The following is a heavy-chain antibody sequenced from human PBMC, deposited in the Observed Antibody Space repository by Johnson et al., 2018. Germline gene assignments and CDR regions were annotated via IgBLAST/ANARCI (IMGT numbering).Heavy chain of an antibody. CDR2: ISASSRFI. D-gene: IGHD3-3*01. CDR3: ARGMKLRNFGEKSGESGNV. V-gene: IGHV3-21*01. Sequence: EVQLVESGGGLVKPGGSLRLSCAASGFTFSNSMIHWVRQAPGKGLEWVSAISASSRFIYYADSVKGRFTISRDNAKNSLSQQMDSLRAEDTAVYYCARGMKLRNFGEKSGESGNVWGPGTTVTVSS. J-gene: IGHJ6*02. CDR1: GFTFSNSM.